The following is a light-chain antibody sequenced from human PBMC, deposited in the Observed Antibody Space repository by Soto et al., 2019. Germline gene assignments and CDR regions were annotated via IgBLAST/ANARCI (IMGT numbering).Light chain of an antibody. J-gene: IGLJ2*01. V-gene: IGLV2-14*01. CDR1: SSDVGGYNY. CDR3: SSYTSSSTVV. Sequence: QSALTQPASVSGSPGQSITISFTGTSSDVGGYNYVSWYQQHPGKAPKLMIYDVSNRPAGISNRFSGSKSGNTASLTISGLQSEDEADYYCSSYTSSSTVVFVGGTKVTVL. CDR2: DVS.